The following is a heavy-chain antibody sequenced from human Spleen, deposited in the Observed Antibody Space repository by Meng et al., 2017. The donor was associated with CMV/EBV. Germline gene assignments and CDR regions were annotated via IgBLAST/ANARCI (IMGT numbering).Heavy chain of an antibody. D-gene: IGHD3-3*01. CDR2: ISSDGSST. Sequence: GESLKISCTAPGFTLSNHWMHWVRQAPGQGLVWVSRISSDGSSTTYADSVKGRFTISRDNTKNTVHLQMNSLRVEDTAIYYCARDRLSPFYDSGSGAHATTHGVDVWGQGTTVTVSS. CDR3: ARDRLSPFYDSGSGAHATTHGVDV. J-gene: IGHJ6*02. V-gene: IGHV3-74*03. CDR1: GFTLSNHW.